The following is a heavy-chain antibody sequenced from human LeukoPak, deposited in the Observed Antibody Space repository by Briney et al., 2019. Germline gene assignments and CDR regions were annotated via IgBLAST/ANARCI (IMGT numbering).Heavy chain of an antibody. CDR3: ARDNALPAADDGGGDYHYYMDV. CDR1: GYTFTSYG. V-gene: IGHV1-18*01. Sequence: ASVKVSCKASGYTFTSYGISWVRQAPGQGLEWMGWISAYNGSTNYAQKLQGRVTMTTDTSTSTAYMELRSLRSDDTAVYYCARDNALPAADDGGGDYHYYMDVWGKGTTVTISS. CDR2: ISAYNGST. J-gene: IGHJ6*03. D-gene: IGHD3-16*01.